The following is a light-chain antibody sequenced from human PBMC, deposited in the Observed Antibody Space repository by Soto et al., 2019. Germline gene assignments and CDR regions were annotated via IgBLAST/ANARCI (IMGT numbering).Light chain of an antibody. J-gene: IGLJ2*01. Sequence: SYELTQPPSVSVAPGQTARITCGGNNIGRKSVHWYQQKPGQAPVLVVYEDSARPSGIPERFSCSNSGNTATLTVSRVAAGDEADYFCQVWDSTSPGVVFGGGTKLTVL. V-gene: IGLV3-21*02. CDR3: QVWDSTSPGVV. CDR1: NIGRKS. CDR2: EDS.